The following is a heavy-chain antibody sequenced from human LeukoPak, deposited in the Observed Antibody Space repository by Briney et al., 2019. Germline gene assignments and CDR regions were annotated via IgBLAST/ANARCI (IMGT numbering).Heavy chain of an antibody. CDR3: ARRNSCSGGNCYPPDY. J-gene: IGHJ4*02. CDR2: ISAYNGNT. Sequence: ASVNVSCKASGYIFTSFGISWVRQAPGQGLEWMGWISAYNGNTNYAQKLQGRVTMTTDTSTSTAYMQLTSLTSDDTAVYYCARRNSCSGGNCYPPDYWGQGTLVTVSS. V-gene: IGHV1-18*01. CDR1: GYIFTSFG. D-gene: IGHD2-15*01.